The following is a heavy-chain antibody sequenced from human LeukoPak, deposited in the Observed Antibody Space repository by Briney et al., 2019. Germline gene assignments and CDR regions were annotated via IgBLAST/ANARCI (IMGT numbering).Heavy chain of an antibody. V-gene: IGHV3-23*01. Sequence: GGSLRLSCAASGFTFSTYAMSWVRQAPGKGLEWVSGISGSGGSTYYADSVKGRVTISRDNSKNTLYLPMNSLRAADTAVYYCAKGVDIVVVPASILGYYYGMDVWGQGTTVTVSS. CDR1: GFTFSTYA. CDR3: AKGVDIVVVPASILGYYYGMDV. CDR2: ISGSGGST. J-gene: IGHJ6*02. D-gene: IGHD2-2*01.